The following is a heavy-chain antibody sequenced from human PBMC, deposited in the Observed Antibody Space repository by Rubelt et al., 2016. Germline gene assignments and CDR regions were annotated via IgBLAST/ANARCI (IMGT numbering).Heavy chain of an antibody. CDR3: ESYYYGMDV. J-gene: IGHJ6*02. Sequence: ISYDGSNKYYADSVKGRFTISRDNSKNTLYLQMNSLRAEDTAVYYCESYYYGMDVWGQGTTVTVSS. V-gene: IGHV3-30*01. CDR2: ISYDGSNK.